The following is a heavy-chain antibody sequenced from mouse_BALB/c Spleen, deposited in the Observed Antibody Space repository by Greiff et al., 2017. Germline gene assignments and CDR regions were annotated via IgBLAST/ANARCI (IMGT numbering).Heavy chain of an antibody. V-gene: IGHV6-6*02. CDR2: IRLKSNNYAT. CDR3: TRADWDVNY. J-gene: IGHJ2*01. D-gene: IGHD4-1*01. CDR1: GFTFSNYW. Sequence: EVKLLESGGGLVQPGGSMKLSCVASGFTFSNYWMNWVRQSPEKGLEWVAEIRLKSNNYATHYAESVKGRFTISRDDSKSSVYLQMNNLRAEDTGIYYCTRADWDVNYWGQGTTLTVSS.